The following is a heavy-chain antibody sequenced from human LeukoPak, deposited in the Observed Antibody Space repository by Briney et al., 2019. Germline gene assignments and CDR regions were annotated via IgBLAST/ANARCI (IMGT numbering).Heavy chain of an antibody. CDR1: GGSISSYY. D-gene: IGHD6-6*01. CDR3: AREGLYSRSPYFDH. V-gene: IGHV4-59*01. Sequence: SETLSLTCTVSGGSISSYYWSWIRQPPGKGLEWIGYIYYSGSTNYNPSLKSRVSMSLDTSKNQFSLTLSSVTAADTAVYYCAREGLYSRSPYFDHWGQGTLVTVSS. J-gene: IGHJ4*02. CDR2: IYYSGST.